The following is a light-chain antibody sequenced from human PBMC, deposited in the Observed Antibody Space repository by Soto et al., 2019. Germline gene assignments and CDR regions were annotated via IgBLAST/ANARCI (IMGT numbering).Light chain of an antibody. V-gene: IGKV1-8*01. CDR1: QGISSY. Sequence: AIRMTQSPSSLSASTGDRVTITCRASQGISSYLAWYQHKPGKAPKLLIYAASTLQSGVPSRFSGSGSGTDFTLTISCLQSEDFATYCCQQYYNYPPTLGQGTRVEIK. CDR2: AAS. J-gene: IGKJ1*01. CDR3: QQYYNYPPT.